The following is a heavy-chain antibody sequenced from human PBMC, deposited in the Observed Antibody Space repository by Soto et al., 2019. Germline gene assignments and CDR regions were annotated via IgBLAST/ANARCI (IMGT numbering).Heavy chain of an antibody. CDR1: GFTLSSYT. CDR2: VSYYGGDK. CDR3: ARVRWYYSSGYLPLDF. J-gene: IGHJ4*02. Sequence: QVQLVESGGGVVQPGTSLRLSCAVSGFTLSSYTVHWVRQAPGKGPEWVALVSYYGGDKYYADSVKGRFTISRDNSRNTLFLQMHSLRADDTAVYYCARVRWYYSSGYLPLDFWGQGTLVTVSS. V-gene: IGHV3-30-3*01. D-gene: IGHD3-22*01.